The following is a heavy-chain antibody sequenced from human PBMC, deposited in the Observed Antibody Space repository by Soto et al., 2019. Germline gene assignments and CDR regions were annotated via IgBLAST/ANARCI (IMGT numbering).Heavy chain of an antibody. CDR1: GFTFSSYS. CDR3: ARGRWYYDSSGKAWFDP. Sequence: HPGGSLRLSCAASGFTFSSYSMNWVRQAPGKGLEWVSYISSSSSTIYYADSVKGRFTISRDNAKNSLYLQMNSLRDEDTAVYYCARGRWYYDSSGKAWFDPWGQGTLVTVSS. CDR2: ISSSSSTI. J-gene: IGHJ5*02. V-gene: IGHV3-48*02. D-gene: IGHD3-22*01.